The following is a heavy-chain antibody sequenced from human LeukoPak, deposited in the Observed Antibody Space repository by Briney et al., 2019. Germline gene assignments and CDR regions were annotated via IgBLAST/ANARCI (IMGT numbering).Heavy chain of an antibody. CDR2: ISGSGGST. CDR1: EFTVSSNY. J-gene: IGHJ4*02. CDR3: AKVRGFPDY. D-gene: IGHD3-10*01. Sequence: GGSLRLSCAASEFTVSSNYMSWVRQAPGKGLEWVSAISGSGGSTYYADSVKGRFTISRDNSKNTLYLQMNSLRAEDTAVYYCAKVRGFPDYWGQGTLVTVSS. V-gene: IGHV3-23*01.